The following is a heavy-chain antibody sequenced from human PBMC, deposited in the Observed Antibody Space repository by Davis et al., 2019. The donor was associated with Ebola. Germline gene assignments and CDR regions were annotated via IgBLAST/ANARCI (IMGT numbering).Heavy chain of an antibody. D-gene: IGHD3-3*01. CDR2: ISGSGGST. J-gene: IGHJ4*02. CDR3: ARTAIFDY. V-gene: IGHV3-23*01. CDR1: GFTFSSYA. Sequence: GESLKISRAASGFTFSSYAMSWVRQAPGKGLEWVSAISGSGGSTYYADSVKGRFTISRDNSKNTLYLQMNSLRAEDTAVYYCARTAIFDYWGQGTLVTVSS.